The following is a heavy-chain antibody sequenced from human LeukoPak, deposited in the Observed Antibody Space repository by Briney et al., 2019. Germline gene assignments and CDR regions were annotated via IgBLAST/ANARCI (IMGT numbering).Heavy chain of an antibody. CDR1: GFTFSSYA. CDR2: ISYDGSNK. CDR3: ARDLGAIAAAGIFGDAFDI. J-gene: IGHJ3*02. V-gene: IGHV3-30-3*01. Sequence: GGSLRLSCAASGFTFSSYAMHWVRQAPGKGLEWVAVISYDGSNKYYADSVKGRFTISRDNSKNTLYLQMNSLRAEDTAVYYCARDLGAIAAAGIFGDAFDIWGQGTMVTVSS. D-gene: IGHD6-13*01.